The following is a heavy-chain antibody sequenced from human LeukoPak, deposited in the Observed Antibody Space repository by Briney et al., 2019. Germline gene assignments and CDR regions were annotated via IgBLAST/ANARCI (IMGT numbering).Heavy chain of an antibody. D-gene: IGHD3-10*01. CDR1: GYTFTGYY. V-gene: IGHV1-2*06. CDR2: INPNSGGT. J-gene: IGHJ4*02. CDR3: ARVGFIYDSGSYWQYYFDY. Sequence: ASVKVSCKASGYTFTGYYMHWVRQAPGQGLEWMGRINPNSGGTNYAQKFQGRVTMTRDTSISTAYMELSRLRSDDTAVYYCARVGFIYDSGSYWQYYFDYWGQGTLVTVSS.